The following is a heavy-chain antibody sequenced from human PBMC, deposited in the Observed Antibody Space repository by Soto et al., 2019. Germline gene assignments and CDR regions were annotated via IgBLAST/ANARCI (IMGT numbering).Heavy chain of an antibody. CDR1: GGSISCYY. CDR2: IYCRGSN. V-gene: IGHV4-59*01. Sequence: QVQLQESGPGLVKPSETLSLTCNVPGGSISCYYWSWIRQPPGKGLEWIGYIYCRGSNHYNHSRKGRVTIAVDTSTNQFALKRRSVAAADVAMYSCARFYWYFDLWGRGTLVTVSS. J-gene: IGHJ2*01. CDR3: ARFYWYFDL.